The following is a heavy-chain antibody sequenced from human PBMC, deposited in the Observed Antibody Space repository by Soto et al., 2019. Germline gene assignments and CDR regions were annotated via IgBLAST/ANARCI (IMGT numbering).Heavy chain of an antibody. CDR1: GFTFSSYW. CDR2: IKQDGSEK. CDR3: AGGHVLRYFDWPD. D-gene: IGHD3-9*01. J-gene: IGHJ4*02. Sequence: LRLSCAASGFTFSSYWMSWVRQAPGKGLEWVANIKQDGSEKYYVDSVKGRFTISRDNAKNSLYLQMNSLRAEDTAVYYCAGGHVLRYFDWPDWGQGTLVTVSS. V-gene: IGHV3-7*01.